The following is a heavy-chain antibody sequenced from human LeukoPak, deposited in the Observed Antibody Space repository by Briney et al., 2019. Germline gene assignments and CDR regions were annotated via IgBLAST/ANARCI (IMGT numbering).Heavy chain of an antibody. J-gene: IGHJ4*02. Sequence: GGSQRLSCAASGFTFSSYGMHWVRQAPGKGLEWVAVIWYDGSNKYYADSVKGRFTISRDNSKNTLYLQMNSLRAEDTAVYYCARDGSIGYYYDRGRYFDYWGQGTLVTVSS. CDR3: ARDGSIGYYYDRGRYFDY. CDR1: GFTFSSYG. CDR2: IWYDGSNK. D-gene: IGHD3-22*01. V-gene: IGHV3-33*01.